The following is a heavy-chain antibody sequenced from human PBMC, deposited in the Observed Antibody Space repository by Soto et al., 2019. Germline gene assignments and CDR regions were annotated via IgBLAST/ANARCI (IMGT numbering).Heavy chain of an antibody. J-gene: IGHJ4*02. CDR3: ARSRGGYFDY. CDR2: IYYSGST. Sequence: SETLSLTCTVSGGSISSYYWSWIRQPPGKGLEWIGYIYYSGSTNYNPSLKSRVTILVDTSKNQFSLKLSSVTAADTAVYYCARSRGGYFDYWGQGTLVTVSS. D-gene: IGHD3-16*01. CDR1: GGSISSYY. V-gene: IGHV4-59*01.